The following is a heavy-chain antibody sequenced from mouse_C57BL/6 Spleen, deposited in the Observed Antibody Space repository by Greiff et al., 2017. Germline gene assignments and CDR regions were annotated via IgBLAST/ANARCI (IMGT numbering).Heavy chain of an antibody. Sequence: QVQLQQPGAELVRPGSSVKLSCKASGYTFTSYWMHWVKQRPIQGLEWIGNIDPSDSETHYNQKFKDKATLTVDKSSSTAYMQLSSLTSEDSAVYYFARSDYSNYGWYFDVWGTGTTVTVSS. J-gene: IGHJ1*03. CDR2: IDPSDSET. V-gene: IGHV1-52*01. CDR1: GYTFTSYW. CDR3: ARSDYSNYGWYFDV. D-gene: IGHD2-5*01.